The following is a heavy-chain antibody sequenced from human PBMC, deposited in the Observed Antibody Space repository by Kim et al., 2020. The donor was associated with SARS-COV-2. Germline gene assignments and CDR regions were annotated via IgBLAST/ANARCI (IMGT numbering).Heavy chain of an antibody. V-gene: IGHV5-51*01. Sequence: GESLKISCKGSGYSFTSYWIGWVRQMPGKGPEWMGIIYPGDSDTRYSPSFQGQVTISADKSISTAYLQWSSLKASDTAMYYCARQRGGIVVVPAARRYYYYGMDVWGQGTTVTVSS. J-gene: IGHJ6*02. CDR2: IYPGDSDT. CDR1: GYSFTSYW. CDR3: ARQRGGIVVVPAARRYYYYGMDV. D-gene: IGHD2-2*01.